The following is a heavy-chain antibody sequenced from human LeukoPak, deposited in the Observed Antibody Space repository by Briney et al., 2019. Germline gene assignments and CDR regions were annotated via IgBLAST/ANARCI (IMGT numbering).Heavy chain of an antibody. CDR3: AKVVGTEYFDY. CDR2: ISGSGGST. CDR1: GFTVSTKY. V-gene: IGHV3-23*01. D-gene: IGHD1-1*01. Sequence: GGSLRLSCAASGFTVSTKYMSWVRQAPGKGLEWVSAISGSGGSTYYADSVKGRFTISRDNSKNTLYLQMNSLRAEDTAIYYCAKVVGTEYFDYWGQGTLVTVSS. J-gene: IGHJ4*02.